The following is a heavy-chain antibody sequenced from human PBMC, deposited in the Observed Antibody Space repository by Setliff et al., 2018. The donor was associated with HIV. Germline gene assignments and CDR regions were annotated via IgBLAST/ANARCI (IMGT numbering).Heavy chain of an antibody. Sequence: SGPTLVNPTPTLTLTCKFSGFSLTTTGGGVGWVRQPPGKALEWLAVIYWDDDKRYSPSLKNRLTITKDTSTNQVVLTMTTMDPVDTGTYYCAHRRGYYDISGYYIVGALDVWGQGTQVTVSS. CDR2: IYWDDDK. CDR3: AHRRGYYDISGYYIVGALDV. V-gene: IGHV2-5*02. CDR1: GFSLTTTGGG. J-gene: IGHJ3*01. D-gene: IGHD3-22*01.